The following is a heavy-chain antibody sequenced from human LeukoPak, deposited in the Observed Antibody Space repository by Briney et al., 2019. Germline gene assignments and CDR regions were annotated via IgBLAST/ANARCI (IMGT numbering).Heavy chain of an antibody. D-gene: IGHD2-2*01. J-gene: IGHJ2*01. CDR3: AKLGYCSSTSCRGWYFDL. CDR1: GFTFSDYA. CDR2: IIGGCSST. V-gene: IGHV3-23*01. Sequence: GSLRLFCAASGFTFSDYAMSWVLQAPRKGLLWGLAIIGGCSSTYYANSVTGYVTISRDNSKNTLYLQMNRLSAEDTAVYYCAKLGYCSSTSCRGWYFDLWGRGTLVTVSS.